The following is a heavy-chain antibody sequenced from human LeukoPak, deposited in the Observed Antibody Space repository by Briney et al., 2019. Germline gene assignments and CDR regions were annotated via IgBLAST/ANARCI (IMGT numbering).Heavy chain of an antibody. CDR1: GGSFSGYY. V-gene: IGHV4-34*01. Sequence: SETLSLTCAVYGGSFSGYYWSWIRQPPGKGLEWIGEINHSGSTNYNPSLKSRVTISVDTSKNQFSLKLSSVTAADTAVYYCARARLLLRLFDYWGQGTLVTVSS. CDR2: INHSGST. CDR3: ARARLLLRLFDY. J-gene: IGHJ4*02. D-gene: IGHD3-22*01.